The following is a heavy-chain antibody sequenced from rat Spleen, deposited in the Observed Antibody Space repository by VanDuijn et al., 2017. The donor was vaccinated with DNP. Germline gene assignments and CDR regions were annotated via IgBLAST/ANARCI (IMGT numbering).Heavy chain of an antibody. CDR3: TRHVLPLRVWDY. V-gene: IGHV5-22*01. J-gene: IGHJ2*01. Sequence: EVQLVESGGGLVQPGRSLKLSCAASGFTFSDYYMACVRQTPTKGLEWVAYTNYDGGSTYNGDSVKGRFTISRDNAKSTLYLQMNSLRSEDMATYYCTRHVLPLRVWDYWGQGVMVTVSS. CDR2: TNYDGGST. D-gene: IGHD1-4*01. CDR1: GFTFSDYY.